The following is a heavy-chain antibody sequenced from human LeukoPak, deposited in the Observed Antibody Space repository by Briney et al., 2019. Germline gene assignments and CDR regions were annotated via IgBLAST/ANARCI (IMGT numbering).Heavy chain of an antibody. Sequence: PSETLSLTCAVYGGSFSGYYWSWIRQPPGKGLEWIGEINHSGSTNYNPSLKSRVTISVDTSKNQFSLELTSVTAADTAVYYCARNADYQYYMDVWGKGTTVTVSS. CDR3: ARNADYQYYMDV. CDR2: INHSGST. CDR1: GGSFSGYY. J-gene: IGHJ6*03. V-gene: IGHV4-34*01.